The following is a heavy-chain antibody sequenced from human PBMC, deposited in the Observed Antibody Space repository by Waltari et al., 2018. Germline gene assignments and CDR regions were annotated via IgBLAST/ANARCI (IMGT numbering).Heavy chain of an antibody. D-gene: IGHD5-12*01. CDR2: IIPIFGTA. Sequence: QVQLVQSGAEVKKPGSSVKVSCKASGGTFSSYAISWVRPAPGQGLEWMGGIIPIFGTANYAQKFQGRVTITADESTSTAYMELSSLRSEDTAVYYCARVTRWLRARGQYYFDYWGQGTLVTVSS. J-gene: IGHJ4*02. CDR3: ARVTRWLRARGQYYFDY. CDR1: GGTFSSYA. V-gene: IGHV1-69*01.